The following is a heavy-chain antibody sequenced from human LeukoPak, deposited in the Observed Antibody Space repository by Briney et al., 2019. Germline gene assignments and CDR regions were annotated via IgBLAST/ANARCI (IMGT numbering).Heavy chain of an antibody. J-gene: IGHJ6*03. CDR1: GLTLSIHW. D-gene: IGHD6-19*01. V-gene: IGHV3-7*01. CDR2: INQEGSDK. CDR3: ARDHLSSGSSPDYYYYYDMDV. Sequence: GVSLRLSCAASGLTLSIHWTNWVRQAPGRGLECVANINQEGSDKYYVDSVRRRYHIYRDNAKNTLSLQMNRLRAEDTAVYYCARDHLSSGSSPDYYYYYDMDVWGKGTAVSISS.